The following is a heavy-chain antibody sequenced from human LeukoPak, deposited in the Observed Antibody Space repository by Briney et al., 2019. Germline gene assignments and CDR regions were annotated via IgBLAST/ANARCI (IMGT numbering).Heavy chain of an antibody. V-gene: IGHV3-30-3*01. D-gene: IGHD2-8*02. CDR3: ARDIMILVPKYYFDL. Sequence: GRSLRLSCAASGFTFRNYPLHWVRQAPGKGLEWVALISYDGGTEDYADSEKGRFTISRDYSKDTVYLQMNSLRTEDTAIYYCARDIMILVPKYYFDLWGQGTLVTVSS. J-gene: IGHJ4*02. CDR2: ISYDGGTE. CDR1: GFTFRNYP.